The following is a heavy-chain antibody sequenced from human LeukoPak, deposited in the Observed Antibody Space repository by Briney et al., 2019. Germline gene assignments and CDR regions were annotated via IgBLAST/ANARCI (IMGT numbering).Heavy chain of an antibody. CDR3: AKQLGYCSDGSCYFPY. D-gene: IGHD2-15*01. CDR2: ISNNGGYT. CDR1: GFTFSSYA. V-gene: IGHV3-23*01. Sequence: PGGSLRLSCAASGFTFSSYAMSWARQAPGKGLEWVSAISNNGGYTYYADSVQGRFTISRDNSKSTLCLQMNSLRAEDTAVYYCAKQLGYCSDGSCYFPYWGQGTLVTVSS. J-gene: IGHJ4*02.